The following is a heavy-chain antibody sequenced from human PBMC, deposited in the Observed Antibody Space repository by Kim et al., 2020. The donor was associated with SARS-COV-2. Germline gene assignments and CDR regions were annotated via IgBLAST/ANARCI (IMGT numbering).Heavy chain of an antibody. D-gene: IGHD2-2*01. J-gene: IGHJ6*02. CDR3: ARPSPDV. V-gene: IGHV4-39*01. CDR1: SGSISNSNYY. CDR2: TSYSGST. Sequence: SETLSLTCTISSGSISNSNYYWGWIRQPPGKGLEWIGSTSYSGSTYDNPSLKSRVTISVDTSKNQFSLKLNSVTAADTPVYYCARPSPDVWGQGTTVTVSS.